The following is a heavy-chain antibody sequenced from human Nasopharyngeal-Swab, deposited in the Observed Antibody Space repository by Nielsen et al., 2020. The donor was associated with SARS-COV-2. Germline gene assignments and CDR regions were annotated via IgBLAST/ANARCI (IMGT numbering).Heavy chain of an antibody. V-gene: IGHV3-7*03. D-gene: IGHD1-26*01. CDR3: ASGSNSDN. J-gene: IGHJ4*02. Sequence: LKISCVASGFAFSNSWMRWVRQAPGKGLEWVATIKEDGRDRYYVDSVKGRFSISRDNAKNSLYLQMNSLRAEDTAVYYCASGSNSDNWGQGTLVSVSS. CDR1: GFAFSNSW. CDR2: IKEDGRDR.